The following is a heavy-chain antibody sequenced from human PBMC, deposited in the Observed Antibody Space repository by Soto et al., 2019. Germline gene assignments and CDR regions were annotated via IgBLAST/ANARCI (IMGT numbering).Heavy chain of an antibody. Sequence: SETLSLTCAVSGGSISSGGYSWSWIRQPPGKGLEWIGYIYHSGSTYYNPSLESRVTISVDRSKNQFSLKLSSVTAADTAVYYCARAVVAATANWFDPGGQGTLVTVSS. V-gene: IGHV4-30-2*01. D-gene: IGHD2-15*01. J-gene: IGHJ5*02. CDR2: IYHSGST. CDR1: GGSISSGGYS. CDR3: ARAVVAATANWFDP.